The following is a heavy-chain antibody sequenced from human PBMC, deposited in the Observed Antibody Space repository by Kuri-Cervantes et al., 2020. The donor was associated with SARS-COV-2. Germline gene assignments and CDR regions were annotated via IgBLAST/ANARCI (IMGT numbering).Heavy chain of an antibody. CDR2: INHSGST. J-gene: IGHJ6*03. Sequence: SETLSLTCTVSGGSISSHYWSWIRQPPGKGLEWIGEINHSGSTNYNPSLKSRVTISVDTSKNQFSLKLSSVTAADTAVYYCARGVSSSSPLTSYYMDVWGKGTTVTVSS. CDR3: ARGVSSSSPLTSYYMDV. D-gene: IGHD6-6*01. V-gene: IGHV4-34*01. CDR1: GGSISSHY.